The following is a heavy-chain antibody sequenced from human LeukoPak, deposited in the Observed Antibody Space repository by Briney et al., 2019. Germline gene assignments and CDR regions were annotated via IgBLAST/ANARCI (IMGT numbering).Heavy chain of an antibody. Sequence: GGSLRLSCAASGFTVSSNYMSWVRQAPGKGLEWVSVIYSGGSTYYADSVKGRFTISRDNSKNTLYLQMNSLRAEDTAVYYCARDLYDILTGYSHFDYCGQGTLVTVSS. CDR1: GFTVSSNY. CDR2: IYSGGST. J-gene: IGHJ4*02. CDR3: ARDLYDILTGYSHFDY. V-gene: IGHV3-66*01. D-gene: IGHD3-9*01.